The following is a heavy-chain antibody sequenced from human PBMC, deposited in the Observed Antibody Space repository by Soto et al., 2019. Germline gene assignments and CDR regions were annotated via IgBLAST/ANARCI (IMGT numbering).Heavy chain of an antibody. V-gene: IGHV3-74*01. J-gene: IGHJ4*02. CDR3: ARGGGYIDY. Sequence: EVQLVESGGGLVQPGGSLRLSCAASGFTFSNYWMHWVRQTPRKGLVWVSRIKSDGSNTYYVDSVKGRFTISRDNAKNTLYRQMSSRRAEDTAVYYCARGGGYIDYWGQGTLVNVS. CDR1: GFTFSNYW. CDR2: IKSDGSNT. D-gene: IGHD3-16*01.